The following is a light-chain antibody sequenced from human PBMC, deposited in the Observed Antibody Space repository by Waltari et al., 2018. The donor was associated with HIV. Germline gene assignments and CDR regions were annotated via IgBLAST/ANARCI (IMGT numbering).Light chain of an antibody. Sequence: SALTQPASVSASPGQSITISCAGTSSAVGSYSLFSWYQQHPDKAPKLLIYWVTQLPSGISSRFSASKSGNTASLTISGLQAEDEADYYCCSYAGSSTWVFGGGTKLTVL. V-gene: IGLV2-23*02. J-gene: IGLJ3*02. CDR2: WVT. CDR3: CSYAGSSTWV. CDR1: SSAVGSYSL.